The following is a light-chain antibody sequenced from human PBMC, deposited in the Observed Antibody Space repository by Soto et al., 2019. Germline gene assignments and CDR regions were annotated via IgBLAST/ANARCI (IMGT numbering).Light chain of an antibody. CDR2: EVLNDVN. CDR1: SSDVGAFNY. J-gene: IGLJ2*01. Sequence: QSALTQPASVSGSPGQSITISCTGTSSDVGAFNYVSWYQHHPGKAPKLIIYEVLNDVNNRPSGVSTRFSGSKSGNTASLTISGLQTEDEAEYYCSSYMGKGSHVIFGGGTKLTVL. V-gene: IGLV2-14*01. CDR3: SSYMGKGSHVI.